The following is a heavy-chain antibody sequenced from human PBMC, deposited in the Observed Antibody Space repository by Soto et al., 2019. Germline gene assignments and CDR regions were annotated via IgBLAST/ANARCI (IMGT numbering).Heavy chain of an antibody. J-gene: IGHJ6*03. CDR2: IHYSGST. Sequence: LQLQESGPGLVKPSETLSLTCTVSGGSINNSNYYWGWIRQPPGKGLQWIGSIHYSGSTYHNPSLRGRLTISVDMAKNQFSLNLSSVTAADTAVYYCARPFYYGSGSRYYYMDVWGKGTTVTVSS. CDR1: GGSINNSNYY. CDR3: ARPFYYGSGSRYYYMDV. V-gene: IGHV4-39*01. D-gene: IGHD3-10*01.